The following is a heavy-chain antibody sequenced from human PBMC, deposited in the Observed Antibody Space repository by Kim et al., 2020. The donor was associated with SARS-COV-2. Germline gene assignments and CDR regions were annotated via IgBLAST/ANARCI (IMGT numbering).Heavy chain of an antibody. CDR2: IYPGDSDT. Sequence: GESLKISCKGSGYSFTSYWIGWVRQMPGKGLEWMGIIYPGDSDTRYSPSFQGQVTISADKSIRTAYLQWSSLKASDTAMYYCARATSTEIVVVPAAPQSDYYGMDVWGQGTTVTVSS. D-gene: IGHD2-2*01. CDR3: ARATSTEIVVVPAAPQSDYYGMDV. J-gene: IGHJ6*02. V-gene: IGHV5-51*01. CDR1: GYSFTSYW.